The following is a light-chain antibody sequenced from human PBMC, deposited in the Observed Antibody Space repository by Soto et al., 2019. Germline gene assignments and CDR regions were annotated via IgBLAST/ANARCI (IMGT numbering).Light chain of an antibody. CDR1: QSISGA. CDR2: GAS. J-gene: IGKJ1*01. CDR3: QQYNNWPPWT. Sequence: EIVMTQSPATLSVSPGGRATLSCRASQSISGALAWYQQKPGQAPRLLIYGASTRATSFPARFSGSGSGTEFTLTISSLQSEDFAVYYCQQYNNWPPWTFGQGTMVDIK. V-gene: IGKV3-15*01.